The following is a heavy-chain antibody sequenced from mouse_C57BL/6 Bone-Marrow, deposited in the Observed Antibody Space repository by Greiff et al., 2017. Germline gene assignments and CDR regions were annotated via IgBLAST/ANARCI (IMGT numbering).Heavy chain of an antibody. CDR2: IDPEGGDT. Sequence: VQLQQSGAELVKPGASVKLSCTASGFNFTDYYMHWVKQRTEQGLEWIGKIDPEGGDTKYAPKFQGKATITADTSSNTAYLQLSSLTSEDTAVYYCARGPMGDWFAYWGRGTLVTVSA. J-gene: IGHJ3*01. CDR1: GFNFTDYY. CDR3: ARGPMGDWFAY. D-gene: IGHD1-1*02. V-gene: IGHV14-2*01.